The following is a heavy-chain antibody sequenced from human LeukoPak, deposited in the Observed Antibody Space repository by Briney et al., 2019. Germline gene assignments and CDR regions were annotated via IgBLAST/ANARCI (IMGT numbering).Heavy chain of an antibody. Sequence: HPGGPLRLSCAASGFTFSSYGMHWVRQAPGKGLEWVAFIRYDGSNKYYADSVKGRFTISRDNSKNTLYLQMNSLRAEDTAVYYCARGVGSQLVVPAAMDYYYYMDVWGKGTTVTVSS. CDR3: ARGVGSQLVVPAAMDYYYYMDV. CDR1: GFTFSSYG. D-gene: IGHD2-2*01. V-gene: IGHV3-30*02. J-gene: IGHJ6*03. CDR2: IRYDGSNK.